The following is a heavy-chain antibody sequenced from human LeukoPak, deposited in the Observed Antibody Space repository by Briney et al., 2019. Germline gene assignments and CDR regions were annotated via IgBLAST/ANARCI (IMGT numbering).Heavy chain of an antibody. D-gene: IGHD4-17*01. Sequence: ASVKVSCKASGYTFTSYYMHWVRQAPGQGLEWMGIINPSGGSTSYAQKFQGRVTMTRDMSTSTVYMELSRLRSDDTAVYYCARVRRVRCPICDAFDIWGQGTMVTVSS. CDR3: ARVRRVRCPICDAFDI. CDR1: GYTFTSYY. V-gene: IGHV1-46*01. CDR2: INPSGGST. J-gene: IGHJ3*02.